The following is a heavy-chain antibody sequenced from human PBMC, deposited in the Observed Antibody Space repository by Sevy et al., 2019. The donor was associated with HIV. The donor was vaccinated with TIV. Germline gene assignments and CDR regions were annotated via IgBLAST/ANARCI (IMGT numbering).Heavy chain of an antibody. Sequence: LSLTCAASGFTFSANWMNWVRQAPGKGLEWVANIKADGSDKHYVDTVEGRFTISRDNAKNLLFLQMNSLRVEDTAVYYCAHETFGRFESWGQGTLVTVSS. CDR2: IKADGSDK. V-gene: IGHV3-7*01. CDR3: AHETFGRFES. CDR1: GFTFSANW. D-gene: IGHD3-16*01. J-gene: IGHJ4*02.